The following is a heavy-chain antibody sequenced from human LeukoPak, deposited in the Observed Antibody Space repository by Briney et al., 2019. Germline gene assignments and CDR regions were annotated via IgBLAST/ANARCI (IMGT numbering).Heavy chain of an antibody. CDR3: ARSDGFSGYSSLGDS. CDR2: INPNSGGT. CDR1: GYTFTDYY. V-gene: IGHV1-2*02. J-gene: IGHJ5*01. D-gene: IGHD3-22*01. Sequence: ASVKVSCKASGYTFTDYYIHWVRQAPGQGLEWMGWINPNSGGTNYAQKFQGRVTMTRDTSISTAYMELSRLRSDDTAVYYCARSDGFSGYSSLGDSWGQGTLVTVSS.